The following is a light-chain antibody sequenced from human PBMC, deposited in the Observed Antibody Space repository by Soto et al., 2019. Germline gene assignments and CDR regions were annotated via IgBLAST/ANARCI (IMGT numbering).Light chain of an antibody. J-gene: IGLJ1*01. V-gene: IGLV2-11*01. CDR1: SSDVGGDNY. Sequence: QSVLTQPRSVSGSPGQSVTISCTGTSSDVGGDNYVSWYQQLPGKAPKLLIFDVNERPSGVPDRFSVSKSDNAASLTISGLQAEDEADYYCFSYAGSSTGVFGTGTKLTVL. CDR2: DVN. CDR3: FSYAGSSTGV.